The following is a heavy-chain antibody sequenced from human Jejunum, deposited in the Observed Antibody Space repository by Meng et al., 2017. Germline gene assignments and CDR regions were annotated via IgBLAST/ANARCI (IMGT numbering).Heavy chain of an antibody. J-gene: IGHJ4*02. V-gene: IGHV3-23*01. CDR2: ISGGGGSR. Sequence: GGSLTLSCAASGFSFGNYAMIWVRQAPGKGLEGVSGISGGGGSRYYADSVKGRFTISRDDYKDTLYLQVSSLRAEDTAVYYCAKDLYEYSWDNYDYWGRGTLVTVSS. CDR1: GFSFGNYA. CDR3: AKDLYEYSWDNYDY. D-gene: IGHD3-16*01.